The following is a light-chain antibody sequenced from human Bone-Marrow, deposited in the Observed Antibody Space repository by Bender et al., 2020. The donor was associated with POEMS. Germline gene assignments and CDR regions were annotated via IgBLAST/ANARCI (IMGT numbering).Light chain of an antibody. V-gene: IGLV1-44*01. CDR2: NSD. CDR3: SSLAGDSWV. Sequence: QSVLTQPPSASATPGQRVTISCSRSASDRGTTPINWYQHLPGTAPKLIIYNSDQRPSGVPDRFSGSKSGNTASLTVSGLQAEDEGDYYCSSLAGDSWVFGGGTKVTVL. CDR1: ASDRGTTP. J-gene: IGLJ3*02.